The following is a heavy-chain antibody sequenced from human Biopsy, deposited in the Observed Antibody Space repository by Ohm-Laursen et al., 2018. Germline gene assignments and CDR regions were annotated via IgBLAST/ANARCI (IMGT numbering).Heavy chain of an antibody. D-gene: IGHD1/OR15-1a*01. J-gene: IGHJ5*02. CDR1: GYTFTTYY. CDR3: ARGGGYNWNNGWFDP. CDR2: IIGIFRTA. Sequence: SVKVSCKSSGYTFTTYYIHWVRQAPGQGLEWMGGIIGIFRTAHYAQKFQGRVTITADEFMSTAYMELSSLRSEDTAVYYCARGGGYNWNNGWFDPWGQGTLVTVSS. V-gene: IGHV1-69*13.